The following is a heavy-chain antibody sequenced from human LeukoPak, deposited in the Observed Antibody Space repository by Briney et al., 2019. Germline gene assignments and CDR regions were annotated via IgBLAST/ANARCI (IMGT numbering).Heavy chain of an antibody. J-gene: IGHJ4*02. CDR2: IIPILDVT. CDR1: GYTFTSYY. CDR3: ARGGGVDILTGFQY. D-gene: IGHD3-9*01. Sequence: SVKVPCKSSGYTFTSYYMYWVRQAPGQRLEWMGRIIPILDVTDYAQKFQGRVTITADQSTSTAYMELSSLRSEDTAVYYCARGGGVDILTGFQYWGQGTLVTVSS. V-gene: IGHV1-69*04.